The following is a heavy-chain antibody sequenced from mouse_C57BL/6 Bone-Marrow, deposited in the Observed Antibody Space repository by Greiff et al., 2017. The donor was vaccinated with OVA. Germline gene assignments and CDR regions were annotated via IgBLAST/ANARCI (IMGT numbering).Heavy chain of an antibody. CDR1: GFNIKDDY. CDR3: TTWAYYGSRRVDY. D-gene: IGHD1-1*01. V-gene: IGHV14-4*01. Sequence: VQLKESGAELVRPGASVKLSCTASGFNIKDDYMHWVKQRPEQGLEWIGWIDPENGDTEYASKFQGKATITADTSSNTAYLQLSSLTSEDTAVYYCTTWAYYGSRRVDYWGQGTTLTVSS. CDR2: IDPENGDT. J-gene: IGHJ2*01.